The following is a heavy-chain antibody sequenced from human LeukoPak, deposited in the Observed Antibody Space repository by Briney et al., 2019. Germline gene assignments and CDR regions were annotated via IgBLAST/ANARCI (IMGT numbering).Heavy chain of an antibody. D-gene: IGHD3-22*01. CDR3: ARSAIVVPRRDYYYGMDV. CDR2: ISYEGSNK. CDR1: GYTFSSYA. V-gene: IGHV3-30-3*01. Sequence: GGSLRLSCAASGYTFSSYAMHWVRQAPGKGLEWAQVISYEGSNKYHADSVQGRFTIPRDNSKNTLYLQMNSLRVEDTAVYYCARSAIVVPRRDYYYGMDVWGQGTTVIVSS. J-gene: IGHJ6*02.